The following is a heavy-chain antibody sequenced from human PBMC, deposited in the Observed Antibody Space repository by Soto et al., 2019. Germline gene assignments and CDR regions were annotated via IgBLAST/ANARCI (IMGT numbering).Heavy chain of an antibody. V-gene: IGHV1-69*06. Sequence: ASVKVSCKASGGTFSSYAISWVRQAPGQGLEWMGGIIPIFGTANYAQKFQGRVTITADKSTSTAYMELSSRRSEDTAVYYCARARYNCIFRTTCYYCCIDFWCPGTTGTLFS. D-gene: IGHD1-20*01. CDR2: IIPIFGTA. CDR3: ARARYNCIFRTTCYYCCIDF. J-gene: IGHJ6*02. CDR1: GGTFSSYA.